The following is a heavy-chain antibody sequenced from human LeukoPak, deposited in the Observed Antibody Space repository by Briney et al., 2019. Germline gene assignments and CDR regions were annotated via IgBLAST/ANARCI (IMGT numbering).Heavy chain of an antibody. J-gene: IGHJ4*02. CDR2: IIPIFGTA. CDR3: ARXXXXXGGXXXFDY. V-gene: IGHV1-69*05. Sequence: SVKVSCKASGGTFSSYAISWVRQAPGQGLEWMGGIIPIFGTANYARKFQGRVTITTDESTSTAYMELSSLRSEDTAVYYCARXXXXXGGXXXFDYWGQGTLVTVSS. CDR1: GGTFSSYA. D-gene: IGHD2-15*01.